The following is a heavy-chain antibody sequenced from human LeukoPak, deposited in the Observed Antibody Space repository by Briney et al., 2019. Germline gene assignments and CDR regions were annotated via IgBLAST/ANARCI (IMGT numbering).Heavy chain of an antibody. D-gene: IGHD3-22*01. CDR2: IYYSGST. CDR1: GGSISSSSYY. V-gene: IGHV4-39*07. Sequence: SETLSLTCTVSGGSISSSSYYWGWIRQPPGKGLEWIGSIYYSGSTYYNPSLKSRVTISVDTSKNQFSLKLSSVTAADTAVYYCARDDSSGYVLDYWGQGTLVTVSS. CDR3: ARDDSSGYVLDY. J-gene: IGHJ4*02.